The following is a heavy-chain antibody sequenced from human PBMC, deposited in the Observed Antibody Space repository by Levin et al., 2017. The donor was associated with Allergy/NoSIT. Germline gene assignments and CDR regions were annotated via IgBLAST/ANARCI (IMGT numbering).Heavy chain of an antibody. CDR3: ARSLPGDYYYCYMDV. CDR2: INHSGST. D-gene: IGHD2-2*01. Sequence: PSETLSLTCAVYGGSFSGYNWSWIRQPPGKGLEWIGEINHSGSTNYNPSLKSRVTISVDTSKNQFSLKLSPVTAADTAVYYCARSLPGDYYYCYMDVWGKGTTVTVSS. V-gene: IGHV4-34*01. CDR1: GGSFSGYN. J-gene: IGHJ6*03.